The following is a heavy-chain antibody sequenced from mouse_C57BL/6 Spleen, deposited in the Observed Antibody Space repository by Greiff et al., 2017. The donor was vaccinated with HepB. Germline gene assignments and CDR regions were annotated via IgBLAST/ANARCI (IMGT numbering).Heavy chain of an antibody. CDR3: ARQNYGSSYPFAY. D-gene: IGHD1-1*01. CDR2: ISGGGGNT. CDR1: GFTFSSYT. V-gene: IGHV5-9*01. Sequence: EVKVVESGGGLVKPGGSLKLSCAASGFTFSSYTMSWVRQTPEKRLEWVATISGGGGNTYYPDSVKGRFTISRDNAKNTLYLQMSSLRSEDTALYYCARQNYGSSYPFAYWGQGTLVTVSA. J-gene: IGHJ3*01.